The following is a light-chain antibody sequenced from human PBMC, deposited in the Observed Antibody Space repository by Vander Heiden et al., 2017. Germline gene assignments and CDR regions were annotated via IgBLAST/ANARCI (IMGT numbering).Light chain of an antibody. Sequence: EIVLTQSPGTLSLSPGERATLSCRASQSVSSSYLAWYQQKPGQAPRLLIYGASSRATAIPDRFSGRGSGTDFTLTVSRLEPEDFAVYYCQQYCTSPTTFGQGTRLEIK. CDR2: GAS. CDR1: QSVSSSY. J-gene: IGKJ5*01. V-gene: IGKV3-20*01. CDR3: QQYCTSPTT.